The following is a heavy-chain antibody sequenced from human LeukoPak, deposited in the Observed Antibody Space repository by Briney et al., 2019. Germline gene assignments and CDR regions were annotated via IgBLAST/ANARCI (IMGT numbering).Heavy chain of an antibody. V-gene: IGHV1-69*04. CDR1: GGTFSSYA. Sequence: SVKVSCKASGGTFSSYAISWVRQAPGQGLEWMGRIIPILGIANYAQKFQGRVTMTRDTSTSTVYMELSSLRSEDTAVYHCARASPTDPFDPWGQGTLVTVSS. D-gene: IGHD1-26*01. J-gene: IGHJ5*02. CDR2: IIPILGIA. CDR3: ARASPTDPFDP.